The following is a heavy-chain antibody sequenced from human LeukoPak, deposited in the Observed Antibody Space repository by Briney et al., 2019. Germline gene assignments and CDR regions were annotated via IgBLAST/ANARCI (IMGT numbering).Heavy chain of an antibody. CDR1: GFTFRSYG. D-gene: IGHD3-3*01. CDR2: IWYDGSNK. Sequence: GGSLRLSCAASGFTFRSYGMHWVRQAPGKGLQWVADIWYDGSNKYYADSVKGRFTISRDNSKNTLSLQMNSLRAEDTAVYYCARELPPLEKYYFDYWGQGTLVTVSS. J-gene: IGHJ4*02. V-gene: IGHV3-33*01. CDR3: ARELPPLEKYYFDY.